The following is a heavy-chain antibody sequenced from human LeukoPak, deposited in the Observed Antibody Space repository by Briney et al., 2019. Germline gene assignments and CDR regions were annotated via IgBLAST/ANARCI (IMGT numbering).Heavy chain of an antibody. Sequence: GGSLRLSCAASGFTFSSYAMSWVRQAPGKGLEWVSAISGSGGSTYYADSVKGRFTISRDNSKNTLYLQMNSLRAEDTAVYYCAKKNGGTIVATTIDYWGQGTLVTVSS. V-gene: IGHV3-23*01. CDR2: ISGSGGST. D-gene: IGHD5-12*01. J-gene: IGHJ4*02. CDR3: AKKNGGTIVATTIDY. CDR1: GFTFSSYA.